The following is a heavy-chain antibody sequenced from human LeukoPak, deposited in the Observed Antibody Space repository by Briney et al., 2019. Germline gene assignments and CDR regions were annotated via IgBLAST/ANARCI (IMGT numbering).Heavy chain of an antibody. J-gene: IGHJ5*02. D-gene: IGHD1-26*01. V-gene: IGHV4-61*01. Sequence: SETQSLTCTVSGASVSSASYWTWIRQPPGKGVEWIAHIYNGVNTNYNPSLKSRVTISVDTSKNQFSLRLNSVTAADTAVYYCARSRAFNSGAFDPWGQGSLVTVSS. CDR2: IYNGVNT. CDR3: ARSRAFNSGAFDP. CDR1: GASVSSASY.